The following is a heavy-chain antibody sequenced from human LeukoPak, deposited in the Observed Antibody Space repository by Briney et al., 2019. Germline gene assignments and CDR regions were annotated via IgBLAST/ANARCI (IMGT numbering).Heavy chain of an antibody. CDR3: ARVIPDYYDSSGYPLFFDY. D-gene: IGHD3-22*01. Sequence: ASVKVPCKASGYTFSNYGISWVRQAPGQGLEWLGWISAYNGNTHYAQKLQGRVTLTTDTSTSTAYMEVRSLRSDDTAVYFCARVIPDYYDSSGYPLFFDYWGQGTLVTVSS. CDR1: GYTFSNYG. J-gene: IGHJ4*02. V-gene: IGHV1-18*01. CDR2: ISAYNGNT.